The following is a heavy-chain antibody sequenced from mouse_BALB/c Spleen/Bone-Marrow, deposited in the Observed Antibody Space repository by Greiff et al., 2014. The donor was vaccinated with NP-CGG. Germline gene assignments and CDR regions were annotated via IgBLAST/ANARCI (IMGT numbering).Heavy chain of an antibody. CDR2: IDPANGDT. CDR1: GFNIKDTF. V-gene: IGHV14-3*02. D-gene: IGHD1-1*01. Sequence: VQLQQSGAELVKPGASVKLSCTASGFNIKDTFMHWVKQRPEQGLEWIGRIDPANGDTKYDPKFQGKATITADTSSNTAYLQLSSLTSEDTAVYYCTKPSFYYGSSYWYFDVWGAGTTVTFSS. CDR3: TKPSFYYGSSYWYFDV. J-gene: IGHJ1*01.